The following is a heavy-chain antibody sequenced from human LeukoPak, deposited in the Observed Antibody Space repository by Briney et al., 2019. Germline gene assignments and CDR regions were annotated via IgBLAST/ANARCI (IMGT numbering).Heavy chain of an antibody. D-gene: IGHD1-26*01. Sequence: ASVKVSCKASGYTFTGYYMHWVRQAPGQGLEWMGWINPNSGGTNYAQKFQGRVTMTRGTSISTAYMELSRLRSDDTAVYYCAREWELATTGNYYYYYGMDVWGQGTTVTVSS. J-gene: IGHJ6*02. CDR3: AREWELATTGNYYYYYGMDV. CDR2: INPNSGGT. V-gene: IGHV1-2*02. CDR1: GYTFTGYY.